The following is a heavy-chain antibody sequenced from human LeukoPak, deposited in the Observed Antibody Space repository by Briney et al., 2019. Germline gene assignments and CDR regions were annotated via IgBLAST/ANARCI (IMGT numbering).Heavy chain of an antibody. CDR1: GGSFSGYY. J-gene: IGHJ5*02. Sequence: SETLSLTCAVYGGSFSGYYWSWIRQPTGKGLEWIGEINHSGSTNYNPSLKSRVTISVDTSKNQFSLKLSSVTAADTAVYYCARGIAAAGPLNWFDPWGQGTLVTVSS. V-gene: IGHV4-34*01. CDR2: INHSGST. CDR3: ARGIAAAGPLNWFDP. D-gene: IGHD6-13*01.